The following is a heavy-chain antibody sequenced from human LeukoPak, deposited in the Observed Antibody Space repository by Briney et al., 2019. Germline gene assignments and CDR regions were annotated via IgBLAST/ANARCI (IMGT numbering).Heavy chain of an antibody. CDR1: GFTFSSYS. J-gene: IGHJ4*02. V-gene: IGHV3-21*01. CDR2: ISSSSSYI. CDR3: AKAGSGSHGSYYFDY. Sequence: GGSLRLSCAASGFTFSSYSMNWVRQAPGKGLEWVSSISSSSSYIYYADSVKGRFTISRDNSKNTLYLQMNSLRAEDTAVYYCAKAGSGSHGSYYFDYWGQGTLVTVSS. D-gene: IGHD1-26*01.